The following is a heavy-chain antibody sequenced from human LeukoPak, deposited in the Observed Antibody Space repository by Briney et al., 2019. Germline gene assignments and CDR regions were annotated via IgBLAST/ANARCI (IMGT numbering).Heavy chain of an antibody. CDR1: GFTFRSNA. CDR3: AKLQREGSGYYFDY. D-gene: IGHD5-24*01. V-gene: IGHV3-23*01. J-gene: IGHJ4*02. Sequence: GGSLRLSCAASGFTFRSNAMSWVRQAPGKGLEWVSAISGGGSSTYYADSVKGRFTISRDHSRNTLYLQMNSLRAEDTAVYYCAKLQREGSGYYFDYWGQGTLVTVSS. CDR2: ISGGGSST.